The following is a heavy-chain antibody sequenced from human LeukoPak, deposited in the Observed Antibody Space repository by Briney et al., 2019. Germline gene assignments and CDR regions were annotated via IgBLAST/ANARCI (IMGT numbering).Heavy chain of an antibody. Sequence: SETLSLTCVVSGGSISSSNWWSWVRQPPGKRLEWIGEIYHSGSSNYNPSLKSRVTISVDKSKNQFSLRLSSVTAADTAVYYCATPSYSSSWGTIDVWGQETMVSVSS. CDR3: ATPSYSSSWGTIDV. V-gene: IGHV4/OR15-8*01. D-gene: IGHD6-13*01. CDR1: GGSISSSNW. J-gene: IGHJ3*01. CDR2: IYHSGSS.